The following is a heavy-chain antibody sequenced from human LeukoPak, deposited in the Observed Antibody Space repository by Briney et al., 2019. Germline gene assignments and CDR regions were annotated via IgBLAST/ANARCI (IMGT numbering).Heavy chain of an antibody. CDR2: ISYDGSNK. CDR1: EFTFSNYA. CDR3: ARERSYYYGSGSHRRFDY. Sequence: PGRSLRLSCAASEFTFSNYAMHWVRRAPGKGLDWVAVISYDGSNKYYADSVKGRFTISRDNSKNTLYLQMNTLRAEDTALYYCARERSYYYGSGSHRRFDYWGQGTLVTVSS. J-gene: IGHJ4*02. D-gene: IGHD3-10*01. V-gene: IGHV3-30-3*01.